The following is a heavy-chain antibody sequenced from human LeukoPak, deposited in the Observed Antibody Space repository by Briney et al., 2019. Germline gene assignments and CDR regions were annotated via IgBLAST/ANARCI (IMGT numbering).Heavy chain of an antibody. CDR2: IYTSGST. CDR3: ARFRGRELGSDY. D-gene: IGHD1-26*01. V-gene: IGHV4-61*02. Sequence: SETLSLTCTVSGGSISSGSYYWSWIRQPAGKGLEWIGRIYTSGSTNYNPSLKSRVTISVDTSKNQFSLKLSSVTAADTAVYYCARFRGRELGSDYWGQGTLVTVSS. CDR1: GGSISSGSYY. J-gene: IGHJ4*02.